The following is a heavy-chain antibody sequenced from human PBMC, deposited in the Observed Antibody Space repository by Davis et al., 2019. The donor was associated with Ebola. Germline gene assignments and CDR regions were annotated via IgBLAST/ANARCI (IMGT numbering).Heavy chain of an antibody. D-gene: IGHD3-3*01. J-gene: IGHJ6*02. V-gene: IGHV3-7*01. Sequence: PGGSLRLSCAASGFTFSSYWMSWVRQAPGKGLEWVANIHPDGGDKHYVDSVKGRFTIPRDNAKNSLYLQMNSLRAEDTAVYYCARDPEYYDFWSGYYHYYYGMDVWGQGTTVTVSS. CDR3: ARDPEYYDFWSGYYHYYYGMDV. CDR2: IHPDGGDK. CDR1: GFTFSSYW.